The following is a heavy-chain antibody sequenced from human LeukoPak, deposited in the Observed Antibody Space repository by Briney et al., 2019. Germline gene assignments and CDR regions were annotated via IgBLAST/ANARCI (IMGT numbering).Heavy chain of an antibody. V-gene: IGHV1-24*01. CDR3: ATDIRGIADAFDI. CDR2: FDPEDGET. J-gene: IGHJ3*02. D-gene: IGHD6-13*01. CDR1: GYTLTELP. Sequence: ASVTVSFTVSGYTLTELPMHWVRQAPGKGLEWMGGFDPEDGETIYAQKFQGRVTITEDISTDTASMELSSLRSEDTAVYYCATDIRGIADAFDIWGQGTMVTVSS.